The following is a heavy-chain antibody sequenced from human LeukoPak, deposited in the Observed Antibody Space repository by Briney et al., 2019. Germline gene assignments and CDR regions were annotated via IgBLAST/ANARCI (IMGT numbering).Heavy chain of an antibody. D-gene: IGHD3-22*01. V-gene: IGHV3-23*01. J-gene: IGHJ4*02. Sequence: GGSLRLSCAASGFTFSSYAMSWVRQAPGKGLEWVSAISGSGGSTYYADSVKGRLTISRDNSKNTLYLQMNSLRAEDTAVYYCAKPQSSGHTTDYWGQGTLVTVSS. CDR1: GFTFSSYA. CDR3: AKPQSSGHTTDY. CDR2: ISGSGGST.